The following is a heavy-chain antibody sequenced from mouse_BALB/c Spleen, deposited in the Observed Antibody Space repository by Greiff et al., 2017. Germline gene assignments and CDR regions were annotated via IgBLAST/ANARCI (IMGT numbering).Heavy chain of an antibody. D-gene: IGHD4-1*01. CDR1: GFAFSSYD. Sequence: EVKLMESGGGLVKPGGSLKLSCAASGFAFSSYDMSWVRQTPEKRLEWVAYISSGGGSTYYPDTVKGRFTISRDNAKNTLYLQMSSLKSEDTAMYYCARHEMNCAWFAYWGQGTLVTVSA. CDR2: ISSGGGST. V-gene: IGHV5-12-1*01. J-gene: IGHJ3*01. CDR3: ARHEMNCAWFAY.